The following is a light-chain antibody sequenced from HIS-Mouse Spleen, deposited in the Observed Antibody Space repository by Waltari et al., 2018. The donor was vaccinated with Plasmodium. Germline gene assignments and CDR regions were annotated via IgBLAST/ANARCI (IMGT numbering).Light chain of an antibody. J-gene: IGLJ2*01. CDR2: DNN. Sequence: QSVLTQPPSVSAAPGQKVTISCSGSSSNLGNNYVSWSQQLPGTAPKLLIYDNNKRPSGIPDRFSGSKSGTSATLGITGLQTGDEADYYCGTWDSSLSAGVVFGGGTKLTVL. CDR1: SSNLGNNY. CDR3: GTWDSSLSAGVV. V-gene: IGLV1-51*01.